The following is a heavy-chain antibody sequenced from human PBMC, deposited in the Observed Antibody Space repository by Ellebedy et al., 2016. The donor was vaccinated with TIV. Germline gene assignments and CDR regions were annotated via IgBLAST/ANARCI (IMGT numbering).Heavy chain of an antibody. V-gene: IGHV3-15*01. Sequence: GESLKISCAVSGFSVNNAWMSWVRQAPGKGLEWIGRIKSKVAGGTVTYATPVKDRFIISRDDSINMVYLEMNSLRGEDTAVYYCAAGVQSSGWYGFNDWGQGTLVTVSS. J-gene: IGHJ4*02. CDR2: IKSKVAGGTV. CDR3: AAGVQSSGWYGFND. CDR1: GFSVNNAW. D-gene: IGHD6-19*01.